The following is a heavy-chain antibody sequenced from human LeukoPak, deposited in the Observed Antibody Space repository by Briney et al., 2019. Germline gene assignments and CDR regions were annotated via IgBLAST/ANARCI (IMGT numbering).Heavy chain of an antibody. Sequence: GGSLRFSCAASGFTFSRYWMSWVRQAPGKGLEWVANIRQDGSEKHYLDSVKGRITISRDNAKNSIYLQMNSLRVEDTAVYFCARWGSELPDDAFDVWGQGTMVTVSS. CDR1: GFTFSRYW. D-gene: IGHD6-25*01. V-gene: IGHV3-7*01. CDR2: IRQDGSEK. J-gene: IGHJ3*01. CDR3: ARWGSELPDDAFDV.